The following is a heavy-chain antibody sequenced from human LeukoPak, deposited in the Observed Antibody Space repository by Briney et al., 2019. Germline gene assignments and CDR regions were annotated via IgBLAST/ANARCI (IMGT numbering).Heavy chain of an antibody. CDR1: GFTSSSYS. J-gene: IGHJ3*02. D-gene: IGHD3-10*01. CDR2: IKPDGSEK. V-gene: IGHV3-7*01. Sequence: GGSLRLSCAASGFTSSSYSMNWVRQAPGKGLEWVANIKPDGSEKNYVDSVKGRFTISRDNAKNSLYLQMNSLRAEDTAVYYCAGPPQASSFDIWGQGTVVTVSS. CDR3: AGPPQASSFDI.